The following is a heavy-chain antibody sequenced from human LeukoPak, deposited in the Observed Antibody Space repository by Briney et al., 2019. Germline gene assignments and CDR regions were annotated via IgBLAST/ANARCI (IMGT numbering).Heavy chain of an antibody. CDR3: ARDREGIAAAGTGGDAFDI. CDR2: IYTSGST. D-gene: IGHD6-13*01. Sequence: SETLSLTCTVSGGSISSYYWSWIRQPAGKGLEWIGRIYTSGSTNYNPSLKSRVTISVDKSKNQFSLKLSSVTAADTAVYYCARDREGIAAAGTGGDAFDIWGQGTMVTVSS. J-gene: IGHJ3*02. V-gene: IGHV4-4*07. CDR1: GGSISSYY.